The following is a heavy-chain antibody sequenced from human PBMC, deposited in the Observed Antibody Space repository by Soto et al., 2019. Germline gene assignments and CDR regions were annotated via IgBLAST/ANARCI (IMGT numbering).Heavy chain of an antibody. CDR3: ARVGMVGTVLGSWFDA. CDR1: GGSISSFY. Sequence: SETLSLTCTVSGGSISSFYWSWIRQPAGKGLEWIGRIYTSGITNYNPSLKSRVTLSVDTSKNQFSLKLRSVTAADTAVYYCARVGMVGTVLGSWFDAWGQGTLVTVSA. D-gene: IGHD6-19*01. V-gene: IGHV4-4*07. CDR2: IYTSGIT. J-gene: IGHJ5*02.